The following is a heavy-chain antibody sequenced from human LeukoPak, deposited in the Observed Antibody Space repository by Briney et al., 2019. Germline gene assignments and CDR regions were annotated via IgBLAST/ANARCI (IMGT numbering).Heavy chain of an antibody. J-gene: IGHJ5*02. Sequence: WASVKVSCKASGYTFTSYGIGWVRQAPGQGLEWMGWISAYNGNTNYAQKLQGRVTMTTDTSTSTAYMELRSLRSDDTAVYYCAMSYSSGPAWFDPWGQGTLVTVSS. CDR3: AMSYSSGPAWFDP. CDR2: ISAYNGNT. CDR1: GYTFTSYG. V-gene: IGHV1-18*01. D-gene: IGHD6-19*01.